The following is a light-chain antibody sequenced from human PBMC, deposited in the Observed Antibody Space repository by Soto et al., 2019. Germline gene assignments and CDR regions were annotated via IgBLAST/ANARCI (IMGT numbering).Light chain of an antibody. CDR2: DAS. CDR3: QQYNSYSLYT. V-gene: IGKV1-5*01. J-gene: IGKJ2*01. Sequence: DIQMTQSPSTLSASVGDRVTITCRASQSISSWLAWYQQKPGKAPKLLIYDASSLESGVPSRFSGSGSGTEFTLNISSLQPDDFATYYCQQYNSYSLYTFGQGTELEIK. CDR1: QSISSW.